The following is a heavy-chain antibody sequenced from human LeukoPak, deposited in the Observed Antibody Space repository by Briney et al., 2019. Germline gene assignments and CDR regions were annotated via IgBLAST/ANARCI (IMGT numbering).Heavy chain of an antibody. CDR2: IYPGDSDT. J-gene: IGHJ6*02. CDR1: GYRFTTYW. CDR3: ARLYDSTGYYYTYAMDV. V-gene: IGHV5-51*01. D-gene: IGHD3-22*01. Sequence: GESLKISCKGSGYRFTTYWIAWVRQMPGKGLDWMGIIYPGDSDTRYSPSFQAQVTISADKSITTAYLQWSSLKASDTVMYYCARLYDSTGYYYTYAMDVWGQGTTVTVSS.